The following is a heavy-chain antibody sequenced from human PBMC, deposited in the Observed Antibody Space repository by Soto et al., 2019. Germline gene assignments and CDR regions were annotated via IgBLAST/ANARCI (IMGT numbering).Heavy chain of an antibody. D-gene: IGHD6-6*01. CDR2: IYYSGST. Sequence: PSETLSLTCTVSGGSISSYYWSWIRQPPGKGLEWIGYIYYSGSTNYNPSLKSRVTISVDTSKNQFSLKLSSVTAADTAVYYCARHPSSSSRVVDYYYYYYMDVWGKGTTVTVS. J-gene: IGHJ6*03. CDR1: GGSISSYY. V-gene: IGHV4-59*08. CDR3: ARHPSSSSRVVDYYYYYYMDV.